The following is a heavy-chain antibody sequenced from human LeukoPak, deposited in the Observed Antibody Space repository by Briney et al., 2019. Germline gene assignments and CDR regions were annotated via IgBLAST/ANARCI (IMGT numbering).Heavy chain of an antibody. J-gene: IGHJ6*03. CDR1: GGSISIYY. CDR3: ARESSGSYYNPQGYMDV. D-gene: IGHD3-10*01. V-gene: IGHV4-4*07. Sequence: SETLSLTCTVSGGSISIYYWNWIRQPAGKRLEWIGRIFTSGTTNYNPSLKSRVTMSVDTSKNQFSLNLSSVTAADTAVYYCARESSGSYYNPQGYMDVWGKGTTATVSS. CDR2: IFTSGTT.